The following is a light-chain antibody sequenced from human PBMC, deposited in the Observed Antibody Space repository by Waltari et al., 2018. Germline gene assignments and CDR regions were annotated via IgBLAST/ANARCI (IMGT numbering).Light chain of an antibody. J-gene: IGLJ1*01. CDR3: QAYDTSLSGPYV. CDR1: RSNIGAAFD. CDR2: AST. Sequence: QSVLTQPPSVSGAPGQPVTISCTGTRSNIGAAFDVPWYQQLPGAAPKLLISASTNRPSGVPDRFSGSRSGLSASLAITGLQPEDEADYYCQAYDTSLSGPYVFGGGTRVTVL. V-gene: IGLV1-40*01.